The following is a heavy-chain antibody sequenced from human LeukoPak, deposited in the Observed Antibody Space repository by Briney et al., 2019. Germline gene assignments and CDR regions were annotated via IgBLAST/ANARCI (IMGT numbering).Heavy chain of an antibody. CDR3: ARDGAGYCSTTSCRAGVDC. CDR1: GYSISSGYY. V-gene: IGHV4-38-2*02. J-gene: IGHJ4*02. D-gene: IGHD2-2*01. CDR2: MYHGGST. Sequence: PSETLSLTCTVSGYSISSGYYWGWIRQPPGKGLEWIGSMYHGGSTYYNPSLRSRVTISIDTSKNHFSLKLSSVTAADTAVYYCARDGAGYCSTTSCRAGVDCWGQGTLVTVSS.